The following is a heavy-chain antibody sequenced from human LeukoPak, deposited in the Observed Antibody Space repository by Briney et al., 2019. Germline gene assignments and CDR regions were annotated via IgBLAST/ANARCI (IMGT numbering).Heavy chain of an antibody. CDR3: TTYYNILTGYTFDT. D-gene: IGHD3-9*01. Sequence: SETLSLTCVVSGGSIIRNNWWSWVRQSPEKGLEWIGEIGHTGDTNYKWSLRNRVTMSVDRSKNQFSLKLTSVTAADTAVYYCTTYYNILTGYTFDTWGPGTLVTVFS. CDR1: GGSIIRNNW. CDR2: IGHTGDT. J-gene: IGHJ5*02. V-gene: IGHV4-4*02.